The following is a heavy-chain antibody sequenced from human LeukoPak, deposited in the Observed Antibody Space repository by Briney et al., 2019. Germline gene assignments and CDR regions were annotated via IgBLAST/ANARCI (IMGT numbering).Heavy chain of an antibody. Sequence: PGGPLGFSCEASGFTFSAFWMSWVGRAQGKGREWVAQLKEDGSEKYYVDSVKGRFTISRDNAKNSLFLQMDSLEAEDTALYYCARDKSISDISGSKFDCWGLGTLVTVSS. CDR3: ARDKSISDISGSKFDC. J-gene: IGHJ4*01. D-gene: IGHD3-22*01. CDR2: LKEDGSEK. V-gene: IGHV3-7*03. CDR1: GFTFSAFW.